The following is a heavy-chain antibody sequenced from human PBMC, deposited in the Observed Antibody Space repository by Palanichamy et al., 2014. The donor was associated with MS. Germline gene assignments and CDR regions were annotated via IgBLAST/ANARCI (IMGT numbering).Heavy chain of an antibody. CDR3: TRDISSHYFDS. CDR2: IWYDGSKQ. CDR1: G. Sequence: GMHWVRQAPGKGLEWVALIWYDGSKQYYVDSVKGRFTISSDNSKTTLYLQMNSLRAEDTAIYYCTRDISSHYFDSWGRGSPVTVSS. V-gene: IGHV3-33*01. J-gene: IGHJ4*02.